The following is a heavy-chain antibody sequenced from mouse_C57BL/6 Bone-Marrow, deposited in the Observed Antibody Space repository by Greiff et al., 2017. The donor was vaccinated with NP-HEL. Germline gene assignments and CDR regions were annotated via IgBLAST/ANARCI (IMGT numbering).Heavy chain of an antibody. CDR2: IYPGDGDT. CDR3: ARVFITTVVATEEDY. Sequence: QVQLKESGPELVKPGASVKISCKASGYAFSSSWMNWVKQRPGKGLEWIGRIYPGDGDTNYNGKFKGKATLTADKSSSTAYMQLSSLTSEDSAVYFCARVFITTVVATEEDYWGQGTSVTVSS. D-gene: IGHD1-1*01. CDR1: GYAFSSSW. V-gene: IGHV1-82*01. J-gene: IGHJ4*01.